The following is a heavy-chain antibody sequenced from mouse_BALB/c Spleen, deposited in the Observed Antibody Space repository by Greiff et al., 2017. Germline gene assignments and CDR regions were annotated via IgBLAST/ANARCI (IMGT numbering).Heavy chain of an antibody. CDR1: GYTFTSYT. J-gene: IGHJ1*01. D-gene: IGHD1-1*01. V-gene: IGHV1-4*01. CDR2: INPSSGYT. Sequence: VQLQQSGAELARPGASVKMSCKASGYTFTSYTMHWVKQRPGQGLEWIGYINPSSGYTNYNQKFKDKATLTADKSSSTAYMQLSSLTSEDSAVYYFVHCITTVVATDFDVWGAGTTVTVSS. CDR3: VHCITTVVATDFDV.